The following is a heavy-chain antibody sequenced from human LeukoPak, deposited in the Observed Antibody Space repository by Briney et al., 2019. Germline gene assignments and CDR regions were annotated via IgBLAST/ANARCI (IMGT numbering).Heavy chain of an antibody. CDR3: ARVFHDYGDSDDY. CDR2: IWYDGSNK. Sequence: PGGSLRLSCAASGFTFSSYGMHWVRQAPGKGLEWVAVIWYDGSNKYYADSVKGRFTISRDNSKNTLYLQMNSLRAEDTAVYYCARVFHDYGDSDDYWGQGTLVTVSS. V-gene: IGHV3-33*01. CDR1: GFTFSSYG. J-gene: IGHJ4*02. D-gene: IGHD4-17*01.